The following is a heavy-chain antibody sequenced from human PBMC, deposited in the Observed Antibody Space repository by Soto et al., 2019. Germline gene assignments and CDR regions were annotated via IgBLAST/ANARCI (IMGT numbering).Heavy chain of an antibody. CDR1: GGTFSSYA. V-gene: IGHV1-69*13. CDR3: ARIYGSGSYPRYYFDY. J-gene: IGHJ4*02. Sequence: GASVKVSCKASGGTFSSYAISWVRQAPGQGLEWMGGIIPIFGTANYAQKFQGRVTITADESTSTAYMELSSLRSEDTAVYYCARIYGSGSYPRYYFDYWGQGTLVTVSS. D-gene: IGHD3-10*01. CDR2: IIPIFGTA.